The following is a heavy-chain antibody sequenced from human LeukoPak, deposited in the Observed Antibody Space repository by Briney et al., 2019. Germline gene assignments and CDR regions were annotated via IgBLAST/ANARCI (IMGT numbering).Heavy chain of an antibody. CDR1: GFTFSSYA. CDR2: ISGSGGST. V-gene: IGHV3-23*01. D-gene: IGHD1-26*01. CDR3: AKGPWYSGSYPHLYFDY. Sequence: GGSLRLSCAASGFTFSSYAMSWVRQAPGKGPEWVSAISGSGGSTYYADSAKGRFTVSRDNSKNTLYLQMNSLRAEDTAVYYCAKGPWYSGSYPHLYFDYWGQGTLVTVSS. J-gene: IGHJ4*02.